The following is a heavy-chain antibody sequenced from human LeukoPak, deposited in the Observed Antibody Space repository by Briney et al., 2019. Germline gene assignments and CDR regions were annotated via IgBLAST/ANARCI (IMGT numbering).Heavy chain of an antibody. D-gene: IGHD3-10*01. CDR1: GGSISSYY. J-gene: IGHJ6*02. CDR3: ARVPQLWFGELLISNGMDV. V-gene: IGHV4-59*12. Sequence: SETLSLTCTVSGGSISSYYWSWIRQPPGKGLEWIGYIYYSGSTNYNPSLKSRVTISVDKSKNQFSLKLSSVTAADTAVYYCARVPQLWFGELLISNGMDVWGQGTTVTVSS. CDR2: IYYSGST.